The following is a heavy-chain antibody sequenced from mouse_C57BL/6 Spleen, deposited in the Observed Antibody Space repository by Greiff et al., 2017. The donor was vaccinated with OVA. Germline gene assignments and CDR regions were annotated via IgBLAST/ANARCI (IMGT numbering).Heavy chain of an antibody. CDR3: ARGDGYYVVDY. CDR1: GYSITSGYY. Sequence: EVQRVESGPGLVKPSQSLSLTCSVNGYSITSGYYWNWIRQFPGNKLEWMGYISYDGSNNYNPSLKNRISITRDTSKNQFFLKLNSVTTEDTATYYCARGDGYYVVDYWGQGTTLTVSS. D-gene: IGHD2-3*01. J-gene: IGHJ2*01. V-gene: IGHV3-6*01. CDR2: ISYDGSN.